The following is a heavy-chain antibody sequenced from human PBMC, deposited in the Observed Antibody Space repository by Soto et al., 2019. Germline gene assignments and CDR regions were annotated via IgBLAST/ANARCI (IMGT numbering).Heavy chain of an antibody. V-gene: IGHV4-59*01. D-gene: IGHD5-12*01. CDR3: VRGAYIGYGHEIAH. Sequence: QVQLKESGPGLLNPSETLSLTCAVSGVTISTYYWSWIRQTPGKGLEWIGYNYHSGTTNYKPSLKSRVTMSVDTSTNQFSLRLTSVPAADTAIYYCVRGAYIGYGHEIAHWGQGTLVTVSS. J-gene: IGHJ4*02. CDR1: GVTISTYY. CDR2: NYHSGTT.